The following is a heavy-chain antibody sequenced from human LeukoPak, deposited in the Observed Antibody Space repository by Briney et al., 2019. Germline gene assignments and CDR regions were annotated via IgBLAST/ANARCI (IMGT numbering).Heavy chain of an antibody. J-gene: IGHJ4*02. CDR2: IYESGTT. CDR1: GESLNSYY. CDR3: ARGAWATRLGS. D-gene: IGHD2-15*01. V-gene: IGHV4-34*01. Sequence: SETLSLTCAVYGESLNSYYWSWVRQPPGEGLEWIGEIYESGTTEYNPPLKSRVTISMVPSKQQFSLSLSSVTAADTAVYYCARGAWATRLGSWGLGTPVIVSS.